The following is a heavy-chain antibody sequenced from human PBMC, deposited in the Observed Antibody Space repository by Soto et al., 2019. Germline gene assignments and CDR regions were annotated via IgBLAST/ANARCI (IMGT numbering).Heavy chain of an antibody. CDR1: GGTFSSYA. CDR2: INPIFGTA. CDR3: ARDRSIAVAGNWFDP. Sequence: QVQLVQSGAEVKKPGSSVKVSCKASGGTFSSYAISWVRQAPGQGLEWMGGINPIFGTANYAQKFQGRVTITAGESTSTAYMELSSLRSEDTAVYYCARDRSIAVAGNWFDPWGQGTLVTVSS. D-gene: IGHD6-19*01. V-gene: IGHV1-69*12. J-gene: IGHJ5*02.